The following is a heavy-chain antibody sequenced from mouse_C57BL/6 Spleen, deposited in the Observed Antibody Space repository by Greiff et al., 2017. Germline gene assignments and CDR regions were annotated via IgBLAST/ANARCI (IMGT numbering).Heavy chain of an antibody. V-gene: IGHV1-64*01. D-gene: IGHD3-1*01. CDR2: IHPNSGST. Sequence: QVQLQQPGAELVKPGASVKLSCKASGYTFTSYWMHWVKQRPGQGLEWIGMIHPNSGSTNYTEKFKSKATLTVDKSSSTAYIQLSSLTSEDSAVYYCAGSVGDPAWFAYWGQGTLVTVSA. J-gene: IGHJ3*01. CDR1: GYTFTSYW. CDR3: AGSVGDPAWFAY.